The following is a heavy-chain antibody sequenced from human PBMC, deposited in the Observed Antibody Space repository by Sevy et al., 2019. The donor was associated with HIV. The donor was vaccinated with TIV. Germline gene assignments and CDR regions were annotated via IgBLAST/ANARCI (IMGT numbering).Heavy chain of an antibody. V-gene: IGHV3-30*18. J-gene: IGHJ6*02. CDR1: GFTFSSYG. Sequence: GGSLRLSCAASGFTFSSYGMHWVRQAPGKGLEWVAVISYDGSNKYYADSVKGRFTISRDNSKNTLYLQMNSLRAEDTAVYYCAKYKGVGAGAGRVHRGMDVWGQGTTVTVSS. CDR2: ISYDGSNK. D-gene: IGHD6-13*01. CDR3: AKYKGVGAGAGRVHRGMDV.